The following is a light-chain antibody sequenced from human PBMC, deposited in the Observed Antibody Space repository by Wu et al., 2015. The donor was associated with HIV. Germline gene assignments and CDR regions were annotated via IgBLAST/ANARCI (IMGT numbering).Light chain of an antibody. Sequence: LSPGETSHPLLQGQSTISNSLAWFLQKRGQAPRLLIYDASNRVTGIPPRFSGSGSGTHFTLTISSLEPEDFAVYYCQQSDSGPLTFGQGTRLEIK. CDR3: QQSDSGPLT. CDR1: TISNS. J-gene: IGKJ5*01. CDR2: DAS. V-gene: IGKV3-11*01.